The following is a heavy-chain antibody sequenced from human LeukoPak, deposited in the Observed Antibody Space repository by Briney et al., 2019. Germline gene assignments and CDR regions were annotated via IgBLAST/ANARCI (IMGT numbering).Heavy chain of an antibody. CDR2: IAANGYDK. CDR1: GFTFRKYW. J-gene: IGHJ4*02. V-gene: IGHV3-7*03. CDR3: AREVFFQFDY. Sequence: GGSLRLSCAASGFTFRKYWMAWVRQAPGQGLEWVATIAANGYDKDYEDSLKGRFTISRDNAKNSLSLQIDNLRAEDTALYYCAREVFFQFDYWGQGALVTVSS.